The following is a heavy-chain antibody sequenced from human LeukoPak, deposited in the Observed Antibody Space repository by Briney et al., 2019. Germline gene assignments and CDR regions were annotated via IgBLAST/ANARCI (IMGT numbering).Heavy chain of an antibody. V-gene: IGHV1-69-2*01. Sequence: ASVKISCKVSGYTFTDYYMHWVQQAPGKGLEWMGLVDPEDVETIYAEKFQGRVTITADTSTDTVYMELSSLRSEDTAVYYCAIQVGASVYYYYMDVWGKGTTVTVSS. CDR2: VDPEDVET. CDR1: GYTFTDYY. D-gene: IGHD1-26*01. J-gene: IGHJ6*03. CDR3: AIQVGASVYYYYMDV.